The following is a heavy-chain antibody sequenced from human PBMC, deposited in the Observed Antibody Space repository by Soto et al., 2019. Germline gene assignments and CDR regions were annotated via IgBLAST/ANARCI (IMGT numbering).Heavy chain of an antibody. V-gene: IGHV1-69*02. D-gene: IGHD5-18*01. CDR1: GGTFSSYT. J-gene: IGHJ4*02. CDR2: IIPILGIA. Sequence: ASVKVSCKASGGTFSSYTISWVRQAPGQGLEWMGRIIPILGIANYAQKFQGRVTITADKSTRTAYMELSSLRSEDTAVYYCARVLVGSYGSDYWGQGTLVTVSS. CDR3: ARVLVGSYGSDY.